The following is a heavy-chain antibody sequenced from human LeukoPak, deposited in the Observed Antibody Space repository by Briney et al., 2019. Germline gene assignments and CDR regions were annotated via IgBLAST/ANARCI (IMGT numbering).Heavy chain of an antibody. CDR1: GGSFSGYY. CDR2: INHSGST. J-gene: IGHJ4*02. V-gene: IGHV4-34*01. Sequence: PSETLSLTCAVYGGSFSGYYWSWIRQPPGKGLEWIGEINHSGSTNYNPSLKSRVTISVDTSKNQFSLKLSSVTAADTAVYYCARCATMVRGRIDYWGQGTLVTVSS. CDR3: ARCATMVRGRIDY. D-gene: IGHD3-10*01.